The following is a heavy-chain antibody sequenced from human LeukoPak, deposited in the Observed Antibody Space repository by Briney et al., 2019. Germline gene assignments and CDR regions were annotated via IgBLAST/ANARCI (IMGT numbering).Heavy chain of an antibody. CDR2: ISLSSTTI. D-gene: IGHD2-15*01. CDR1: GFAFSRYS. Sequence: GGSLRLSCAASGFAFSRYSMTWVRQAPGKGLEWVSYISLSSTTIYYADSVKGRFTISRDDAKNSLYLQMNSLRDEDTAVYYCARVSGWPWDHWGQGTLVTVSS. J-gene: IGHJ4*02. CDR3: ARVSGWPWDH. V-gene: IGHV3-48*02.